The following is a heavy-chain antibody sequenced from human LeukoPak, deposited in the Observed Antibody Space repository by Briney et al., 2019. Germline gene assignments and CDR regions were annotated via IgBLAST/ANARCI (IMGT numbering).Heavy chain of an antibody. CDR2: ISSRGDTI. CDR1: RFAFSDYY. CDR3: VRGTDY. V-gene: IGHV3-11*01. Sequence: GGSLRLSRAASRFAFSDYYMSWIRQAPGKGLEWVSYISSRGDTIYYAASVRGRFTISRDNAERSLYLQMNSLRVEDTAVYYCVRGTDYWGQGTLVTVSS. J-gene: IGHJ4*02.